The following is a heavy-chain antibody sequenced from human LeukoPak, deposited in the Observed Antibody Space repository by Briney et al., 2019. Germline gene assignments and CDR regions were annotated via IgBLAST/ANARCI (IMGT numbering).Heavy chain of an antibody. CDR2: IYHSGST. V-gene: IGHV4-38-2*01. Sequence: SEALSLTCAVSGYSISSGYYWGWIRQPPGKGLEWIGSIYHSGSTYYNPSLKSRVTISVDTSKNQFSLKVSSVTAADTAVYYCVVDYGGNLCYYWAQGTLVTVSS. CDR1: GYSISSGYY. J-gene: IGHJ4*02. CDR3: VVDYGGNLCYY. D-gene: IGHD4-23*01.